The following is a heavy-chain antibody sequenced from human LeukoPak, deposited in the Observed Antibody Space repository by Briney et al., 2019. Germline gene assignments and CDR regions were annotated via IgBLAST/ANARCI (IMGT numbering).Heavy chain of an antibody. CDR3: TRDQTPYY. Sequence: GGSLRLSCTASGFTFGDYAMTRVRQAPGKGLEWVGFIRSKIYGGTPEYAASVKGRFTISRDDSKGIAYLQMNSLKTEDTAVYYCTRDQTPYYWGQGTLVTVSS. CDR1: GFTFGDYA. J-gene: IGHJ4*02. V-gene: IGHV3-49*04. CDR2: IRSKIYGGTP.